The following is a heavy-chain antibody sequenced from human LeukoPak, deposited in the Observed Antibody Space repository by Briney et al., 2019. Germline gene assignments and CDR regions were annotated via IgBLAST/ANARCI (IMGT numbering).Heavy chain of an antibody. D-gene: IGHD1-26*01. CDR1: GFTFSSYW. J-gene: IGHJ4*02. CDR2: INEDGSGR. V-gene: IGHV3-7*01. CDR3: ARAAGGTSRDY. Sequence: GGSLRLSCAVSGFTFSSYWMSWVRQAPGKGLEWLANINEDGSGRFYVDYVKGRLTISRDNAKNSLYLQMNSLRAEDTAVYYCARAAGGTSRDYWGQGTLVTVSS.